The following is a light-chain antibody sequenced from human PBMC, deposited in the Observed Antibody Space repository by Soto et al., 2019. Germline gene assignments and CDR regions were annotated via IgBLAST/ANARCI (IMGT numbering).Light chain of an antibody. V-gene: IGKV3-20*01. J-gene: IGKJ4*01. CDR2: GAS. CDR1: QSVNSN. Sequence: DIVLIQSPDSLAVSPGERATLSCRASQSVNSNLAWYQQRSGQAPRVLIYGASSRAAGIPDRFSGSGSGTDFTLTISRLEPEDFAVYYCQHYGRSPFTFGGGTKVDIK. CDR3: QHYGRSPFT.